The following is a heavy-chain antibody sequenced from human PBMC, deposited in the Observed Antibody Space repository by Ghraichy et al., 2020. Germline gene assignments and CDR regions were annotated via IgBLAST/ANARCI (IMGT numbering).Heavy chain of an antibody. CDR2: IHYNGQT. D-gene: IGHD6-13*01. J-gene: IGHJ4*02. CDR3: ERVMKYSSSWYRIFDY. Sequence: SETLSLTCAVSGGSIESSSYYWGWIRQPPGKGLEWIGSIHYNGQTLYNPSLQSRVTISVDTSENQFSLRVSSVTAADTAVFYCERVMKYSSSWYRIFDYWGQGTLVTVSS. CDR1: GGSIESSSYY. V-gene: IGHV4-39*01.